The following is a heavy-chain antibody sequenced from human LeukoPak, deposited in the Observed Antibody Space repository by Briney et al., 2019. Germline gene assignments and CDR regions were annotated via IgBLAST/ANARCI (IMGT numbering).Heavy chain of an antibody. CDR2: INQDESKT. Sequence: GGPLRLSCAASGFTFSTSWMSWVRQAPGKGLEWVATINQDESKTYYVDSVRGRFTISRDNAKNSLYLQMNSLRADDTAVYFCAREYSSSARDYWGQGTLVTVSS. V-gene: IGHV3-7*05. CDR3: AREYSSSARDY. D-gene: IGHD6-6*01. CDR1: GFTFSTSW. J-gene: IGHJ4*02.